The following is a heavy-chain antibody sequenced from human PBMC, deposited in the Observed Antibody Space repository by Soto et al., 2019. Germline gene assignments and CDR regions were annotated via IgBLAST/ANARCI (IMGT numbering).Heavy chain of an antibody. D-gene: IGHD2-15*01. CDR3: ARDYCSETTCPNYGMDV. J-gene: IGHJ6*02. Sequence: GGSLRLSCEASIFTFSDYYMTWIRQAPGKGLEWVSSISSRASATYYADSVKGRFTISRDNAKNSVSLQMNSLRAEDTAVYYCARDYCSETTCPNYGMDVWGQGTMVTVSS. CDR1: IFTFSDYY. CDR2: ISSRASAT. V-gene: IGHV3-11*01.